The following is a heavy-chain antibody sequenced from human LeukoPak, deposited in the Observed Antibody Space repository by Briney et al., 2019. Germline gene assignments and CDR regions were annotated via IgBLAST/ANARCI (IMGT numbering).Heavy chain of an antibody. CDR3: ARRPYDILTGYSIDY. CDR2: IYYSGST. CDR1: GGSISSSSYY. D-gene: IGHD3-9*01. J-gene: IGHJ4*02. V-gene: IGHV4-39*01. Sequence: SETLSLTCTVSGGSISSSSYYWGWIRQPPGKGLEWIGSIYYSGSTYYNPSLKSRVTISVDTSKNQFSLKLSSVTAADTAVYYCARRPYDILTGYSIDYWGQGTLVTVSS.